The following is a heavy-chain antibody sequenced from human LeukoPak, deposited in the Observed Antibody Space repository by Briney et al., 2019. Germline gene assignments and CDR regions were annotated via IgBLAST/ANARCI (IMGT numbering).Heavy chain of an antibody. CDR2: INADGRIT. J-gene: IGHJ6*03. CDR3: AREAEGYCDGGRCYTGGYMDV. Sequence: GGSLRLSCAASGFYLSGFWMHWVRQVPGKGLIWVARINADGRITNYADSVKGRFTISRDNAKNTLYLQMNSLRAEDTAVYYCAREAEGYCDGGRCYTGGYMDVWGKGTTVTVS. V-gene: IGHV3-74*01. CDR1: GFYLSGFW. D-gene: IGHD2-15*01.